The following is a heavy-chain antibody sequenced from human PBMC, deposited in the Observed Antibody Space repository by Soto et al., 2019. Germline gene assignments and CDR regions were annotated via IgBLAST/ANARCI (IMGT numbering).Heavy chain of an antibody. CDR2: INHSGST. CDR3: ARTYSSSWSPFDY. CDR1: GGSFSGYY. Sequence: QVQLQQWGAGLLKPSETLSLTCAVYGGSFSGYYWSWLRQPPGKGLEWIGEINHSGSTNYNPSLKSGVTISVDTSTNQFTLKLSSVTAADTAVYYCARTYSSSWSPFDYWGQGTLVTVSS. D-gene: IGHD6-13*01. V-gene: IGHV4-34*01. J-gene: IGHJ4*02.